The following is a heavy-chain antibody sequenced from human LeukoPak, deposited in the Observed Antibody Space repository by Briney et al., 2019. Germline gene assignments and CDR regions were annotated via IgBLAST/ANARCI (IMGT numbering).Heavy chain of an antibody. CDR3: ARDYGSGSSHAFDI. J-gene: IGHJ3*02. CDR1: AGSMTTYY. D-gene: IGHD3-10*01. V-gene: IGHV4-38-2*02. Sequence: SETLSLTCTVSAGSMTTYYWNWIRQPPGKGLEWIGSIYHSGSTYYNPSLKSRVTISVDTSKNQFSLKLSSVTAADTAVYYCARDYGSGSSHAFDIWGQGTMVTVSS. CDR2: IYHSGST.